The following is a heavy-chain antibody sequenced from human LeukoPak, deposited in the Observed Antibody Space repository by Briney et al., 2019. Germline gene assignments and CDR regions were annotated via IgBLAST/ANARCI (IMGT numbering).Heavy chain of an antibody. CDR3: AKWPEGAMDYFDY. Sequence: GGSLRLSCAASGFTFSSYAMHWVRQAPGKGLEWVAVISYDGSNKYYADSVKGRFTISRDNSKNTLYLEMSSLRVEDTAIYYCAKWPEGAMDYFDYWGQGTLVTVSS. V-gene: IGHV3-30*04. CDR1: GFTFSSYA. CDR2: ISYDGSNK. D-gene: IGHD2-8*01. J-gene: IGHJ4*02.